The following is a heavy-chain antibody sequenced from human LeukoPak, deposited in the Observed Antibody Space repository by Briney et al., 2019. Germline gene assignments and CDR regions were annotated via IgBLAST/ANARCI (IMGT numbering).Heavy chain of an antibody. V-gene: IGHV1-2*02. D-gene: IGHD1-26*01. CDR2: INPNSGGT. Sequence: ASVKVSCKASGYTFTSYDINWVRQAPGQGLEWMGWINPNSGGTNYAQKFQGRVTMTRDTSISTAYMELSRLRSDDTAVYYCARDNSVGDTAWWFDPWGQGTLVTVSS. CDR3: ARDNSVGDTAWWFDP. J-gene: IGHJ5*02. CDR1: GYTFTSYD.